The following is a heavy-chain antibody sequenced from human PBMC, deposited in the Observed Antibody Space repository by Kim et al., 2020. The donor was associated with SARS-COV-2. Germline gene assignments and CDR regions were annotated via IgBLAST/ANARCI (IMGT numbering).Heavy chain of an antibody. J-gene: IGHJ5*02. D-gene: IGHD3-22*01. CDR3: ARELYYYDSSGKKFDP. V-gene: IGHV3-11*05. Sequence: SVKGRLTISRDNAKNSLYLQMNSLRAEDTAVYYCARELYYYDSSGKKFDPWGQGTLVTVSS.